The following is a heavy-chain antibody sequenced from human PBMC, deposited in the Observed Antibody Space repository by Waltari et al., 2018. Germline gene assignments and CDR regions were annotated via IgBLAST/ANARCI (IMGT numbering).Heavy chain of an antibody. CDR1: GFTFDDYG. J-gene: IGHJ6*02. D-gene: IGHD3-3*01. CDR3: AKDIGLLRAPHGMDV. Sequence: EVQLVESGGGLIQPGRSLRLSCAASGFTFDDYGMNWVRQAPGKGLEWVSGISWNGARRHYADSVKGRFTISRDNAKNSLYLEMNSLRGEDTALYYCAKDIGLLRAPHGMDVWGQGTTVTVSS. V-gene: IGHV3-9*01. CDR2: ISWNGARR.